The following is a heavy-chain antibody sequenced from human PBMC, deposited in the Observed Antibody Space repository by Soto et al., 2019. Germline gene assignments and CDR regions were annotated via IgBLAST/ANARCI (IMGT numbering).Heavy chain of an antibody. V-gene: IGHV3-15*01. CDR2: IKSKTDGWTT. CDR3: ITPGGSGTYGTY. Sequence: EVQLVESGGGLVKPGGSLRLSCAASGFTFSNAWMSWVRQAPGKGLEWVGRIKSKTDGWTTDYTAPVKGRFTISRDDSKNTLYLEMNSLKTEDTAVYYCITPGGSGTYGTYWGQGTLVTVSS. CDR1: GFTFSNAW. J-gene: IGHJ4*02. D-gene: IGHD1-26*01.